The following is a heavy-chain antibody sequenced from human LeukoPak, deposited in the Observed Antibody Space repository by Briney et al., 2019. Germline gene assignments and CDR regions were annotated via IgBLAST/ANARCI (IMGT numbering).Heavy chain of an antibody. CDR2: INHRGTS. J-gene: IGHJ3*02. CDR1: GASISGDYF. CDR3: VRAAVDGPGHNPFDI. D-gene: IGHD6-19*01. V-gene: IGHV4-38-2*01. Sequence: PSETLSLTCAVSGASISGDYFWGWIRQPPGKGLEWIGTINHRGTSYYNPSLMSRVTMSVDTSKNHFSLKLTSVTATDTAVYYSVRAAVDGPGHNPFDIWGQGTMVTVSS.